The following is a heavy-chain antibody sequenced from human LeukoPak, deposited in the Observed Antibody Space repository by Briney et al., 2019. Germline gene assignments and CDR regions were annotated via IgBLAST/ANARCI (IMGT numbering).Heavy chain of an antibody. CDR3: ARLLNNDNSGDPDTFDM. J-gene: IGHJ3*02. V-gene: IGHV4-59*08. Sequence: SETLSLTCSVSGGSISRHYWSWIWQPPGKGLEWIGYISYSGSTRYNPSFQSRVTISMEMSKTHFSLKLTSVTAADTAVYYCARLLNNDNSGDPDTFDMWGPGTMVTVSS. CDR1: GGSISRHY. CDR2: ISYSGST. D-gene: IGHD3-22*01.